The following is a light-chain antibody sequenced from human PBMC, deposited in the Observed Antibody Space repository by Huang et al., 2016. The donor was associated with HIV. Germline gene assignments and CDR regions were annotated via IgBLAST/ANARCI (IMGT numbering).Light chain of an antibody. CDR1: RTVSTN. J-gene: IGKJ4*01. CDR3: HQYNNWLLS. V-gene: IGKV3-15*01. Sequence: IVMTQSPATLSVSPGERVTLSCRANRTVSTNLAWYQQRPGQAPRLLIYGSSTRAPGSPARFSGSGSGTDFSLTISSLQSEDFALYYCHQYNNWLLSFGGGTRVDI. CDR2: GSS.